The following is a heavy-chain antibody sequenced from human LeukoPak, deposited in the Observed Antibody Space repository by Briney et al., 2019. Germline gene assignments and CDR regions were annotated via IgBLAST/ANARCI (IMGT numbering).Heavy chain of an antibody. J-gene: IGHJ4*02. Sequence: GGSLGLSCAASGFTFSSYSMNWFRQAPGKGLEWVSSISSSSSYIYYADSVKGRFTISRDNAKNSLYLQMNSLRAEDTAVYYCARSNGYSYGRGYYFDYWGQGTLVTVSS. D-gene: IGHD5-18*01. V-gene: IGHV3-21*01. CDR1: GFTFSSYS. CDR3: ARSNGYSYGRGYYFDY. CDR2: ISSSSSYI.